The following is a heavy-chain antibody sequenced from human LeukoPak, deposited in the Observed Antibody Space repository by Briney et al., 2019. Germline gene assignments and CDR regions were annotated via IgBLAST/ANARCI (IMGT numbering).Heavy chain of an antibody. V-gene: IGHV3-21*01. J-gene: IGHJ4*02. D-gene: IGHD3-10*01. CDR1: GFTFSSYS. CDR2: ISSSSSYI. Sequence: GGSLRLSCAASGFTFSSYSMNWVRQAPGKGLEWASSISSSSSYIYYADSVKGRFTISRDNAKNSLYLQMNSLRAEDTAVYYCARDSVRVGYGSGSLPFYWGQGTLVTVSS. CDR3: ARDSVRVGYGSGSLPFY.